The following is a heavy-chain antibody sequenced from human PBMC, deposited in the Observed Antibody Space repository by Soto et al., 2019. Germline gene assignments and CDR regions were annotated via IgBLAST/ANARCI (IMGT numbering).Heavy chain of an antibody. V-gene: IGHV4-30-4*01. Sequence: PSETLSLTCTVSGGSISSGDYYWSWIRQPPGKGLEWIGYIYYSGSTYYNPSLKSRVTISVDTSKNQFSLKLSSVTAADTAVYYCARGGYRAPTDYYYGMDVWGQGTTVTVSS. CDR3: ARGGYRAPTDYYYGMDV. CDR1: GGSISSGDYY. CDR2: IYYSGST. D-gene: IGHD4-17*01. J-gene: IGHJ6*02.